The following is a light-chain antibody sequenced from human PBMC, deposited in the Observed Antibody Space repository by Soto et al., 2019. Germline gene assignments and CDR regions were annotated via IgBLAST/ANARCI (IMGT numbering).Light chain of an antibody. CDR3: QKYNSDPQP. J-gene: IGKJ1*01. Sequence: DIQMTQSPSSLSASVGDRVTITCRASQGISNYLAWYQQKPGKAPKLLIYAASTLQSGVPSRFSASGSRTDFTLTISSLQYEDVATYYCQKYNSDPQPFGQVNKLDIK. CDR2: AAS. CDR1: QGISNY. V-gene: IGKV1-27*01.